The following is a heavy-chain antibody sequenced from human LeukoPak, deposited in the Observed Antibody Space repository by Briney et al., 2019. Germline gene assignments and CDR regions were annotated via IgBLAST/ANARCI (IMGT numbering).Heavy chain of an antibody. CDR2: INHSGST. CDR1: GGSFSGYY. V-gene: IGHV4-34*01. J-gene: IGHJ3*02. D-gene: IGHD3-22*01. Sequence: SETLSLTCAVYGGSFSGYYWSWIRQPPGRGLEWIGEINHSGSTNYNPSLKSRVTISVDTSKNQFSLKLSSVTAADKAVYYCARHESPHYYDGSGYRIDAFDIWGQGTMVTVSS. CDR3: ARHESPHYYDGSGYRIDAFDI.